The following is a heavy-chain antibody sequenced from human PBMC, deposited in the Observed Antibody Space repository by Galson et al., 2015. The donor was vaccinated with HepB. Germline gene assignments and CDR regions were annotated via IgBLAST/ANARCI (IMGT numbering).Heavy chain of an antibody. Sequence: SVKVSCKASGYTFTSYGISWVRQAPGQGLEWMGWISAYNGNTNYAQKLQGRVTMTTDTSTSTAYMELRSLRSDDTAVYYCARIVVVVVAATRGFVFDYWGQGTLVTVSS. CDR1: GYTFTSYG. D-gene: IGHD2-15*01. CDR2: ISAYNGNT. J-gene: IGHJ4*02. V-gene: IGHV1-18*01. CDR3: ARIVVVVVAATRGFVFDY.